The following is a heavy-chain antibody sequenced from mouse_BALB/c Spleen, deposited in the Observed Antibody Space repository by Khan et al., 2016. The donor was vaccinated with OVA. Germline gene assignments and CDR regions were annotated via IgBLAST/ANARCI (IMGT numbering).Heavy chain of an antibody. V-gene: IGHV1-4*01. D-gene: IGHD1-1*01. CDR2: INPSNAYT. Sequence: QVQLQQSVAELARPGASVKMSCKASGYTFTSYSMHWIKQRPGQGLEWIGNINPSNAYTNYNQKFKDKATLTADKSSSTAYMQLSSLTSEDSAVYYCARDFHYYGSRGALDYWGQGTSVTVSS. J-gene: IGHJ4*01. CDR1: GYTFTSYS. CDR3: ARDFHYYGSRGALDY.